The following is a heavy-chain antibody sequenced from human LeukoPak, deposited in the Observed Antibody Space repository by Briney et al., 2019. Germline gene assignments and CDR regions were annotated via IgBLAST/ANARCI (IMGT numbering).Heavy chain of an antibody. CDR1: GFTFSSHL. V-gene: IGHV3-74*01. D-gene: IGHD1-14*01. CDR3: VRNFATGD. Sequence: GGSLRLSCAASGFTFSSHLMHWVRQAQGTGLVWVSSIKGDGTTPNYADSVKGRFTISRDNAKSTLYLQMSSLRVEDTAVYHCVRNFATGDWGQGTLVTVSS. CDR2: IKGDGTTP. J-gene: IGHJ4*02.